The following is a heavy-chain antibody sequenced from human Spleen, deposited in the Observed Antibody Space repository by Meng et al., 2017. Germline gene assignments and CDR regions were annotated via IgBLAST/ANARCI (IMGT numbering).Heavy chain of an antibody. V-gene: IGHV4-4*07. Sequence: SETLSLTCTVSGGSISSHYWSWIRQSAGKGLEWIGRIYISGSTDYNPSLKSRVTMSVDTSKNQFSLKLSSVTAADTAVYYCARDTYYYDRSGYYLFDPWGQGTPVTVSS. CDR2: IYISGST. D-gene: IGHD3-22*01. CDR3: ARDTYYYDRSGYYLFDP. J-gene: IGHJ5*01. CDR1: GGSISSHY.